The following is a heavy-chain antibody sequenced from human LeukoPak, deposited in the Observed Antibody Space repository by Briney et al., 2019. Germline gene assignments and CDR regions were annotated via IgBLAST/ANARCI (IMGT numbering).Heavy chain of an antibody. D-gene: IGHD2-2*01. V-gene: IGHV3-33*01. CDR1: GFTFSSYG. Sequence: PGGSLRLSCAASGFTFSSYGMHWVRQAPGKGLEWVAVIWYDRSNKYYADSVKGRFTISRDNSKNTLYLQMNSLRAEDTAVYYCARSYCSSASCPSRFDYWGQGTLVTVSS. CDR3: ARSYCSSASCPSRFDY. J-gene: IGHJ4*02. CDR2: IWYDRSNK.